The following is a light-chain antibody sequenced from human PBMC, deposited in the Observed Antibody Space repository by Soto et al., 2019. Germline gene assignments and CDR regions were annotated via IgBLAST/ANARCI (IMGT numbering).Light chain of an antibody. CDR2: KAS. CDR1: QNINRW. Sequence: DIQMTQSPSTLSASVGDRVTITCRASQNINRWLAWYQQKPGKAPKLLIYKASTLETGVPSRFSGSGSGTEFTLTISSLQPDDFATDYCQQYNSYSDLTFGGGTKVEIK. V-gene: IGKV1-5*03. J-gene: IGKJ4*01. CDR3: QQYNSYSDLT.